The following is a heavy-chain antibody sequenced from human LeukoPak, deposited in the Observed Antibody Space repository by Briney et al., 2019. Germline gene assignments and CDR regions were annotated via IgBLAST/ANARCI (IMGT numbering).Heavy chain of an antibody. CDR1: GFTFSSHA. CDR3: AKGQDYYGSGSLVFDY. CDR2: ISYDGIKI. D-gene: IGHD3-10*01. V-gene: IGHV3-30-3*01. J-gene: IGHJ4*02. Sequence: PGGSLRLSCAASGFTFSSHAMHWVRQAPGKGLEWVAFISYDGIKISFADSVKGRFTISRDNSRNTVYLQMNSLRAEDTAVYYCAKGQDYYGSGSLVFDYWGQGTLVTVSS.